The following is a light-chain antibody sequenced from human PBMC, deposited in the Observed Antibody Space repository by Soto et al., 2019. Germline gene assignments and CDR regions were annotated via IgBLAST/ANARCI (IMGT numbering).Light chain of an antibody. Sequence: DIQMTQSPSTLSASVGDTVTITCRASQSISSWLAWYQQKPGKAPKLXICDASSLESGVPLRFSGSGSGTEFTLTISSLQPDDFATYYCQQYNSYSPWTFGQGT. V-gene: IGKV1-5*01. CDR3: QQYNSYSPWT. CDR1: QSISSW. CDR2: DAS. J-gene: IGKJ1*01.